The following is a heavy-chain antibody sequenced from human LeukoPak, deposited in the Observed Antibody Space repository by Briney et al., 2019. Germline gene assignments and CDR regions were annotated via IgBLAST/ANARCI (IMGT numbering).Heavy chain of an antibody. CDR3: ARSGYSYGNPPYFDY. D-gene: IGHD5-18*01. J-gene: IGHJ4*02. CDR1: GGSISSSSYY. V-gene: IGHV4-39*07. CDR2: IYYSGST. Sequence: SETLSLTCTVSGGSISSSSYYWGWIRQPPGKGLEWIGSIYYSGSTNYNPSLKSRVTISVDTSKNQFSLKLSSVTAADTAVYYCARSGYSYGNPPYFDYWGQGTLVTVSS.